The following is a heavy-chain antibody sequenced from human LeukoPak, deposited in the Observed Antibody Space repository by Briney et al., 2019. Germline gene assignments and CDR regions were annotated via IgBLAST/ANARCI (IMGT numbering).Heavy chain of an antibody. V-gene: IGHV3-21*01. J-gene: IGHJ6*03. Sequence: GGSLRLSCAASGFTFSSYSMNWVRQAPGKGLEWVSSISSSSSYIYYADSVKGRFTISRDNAKNSLYLQMNSLRAEDTAVYYCASRATVTRDYYYYMDVWGKGTTVTVSS. CDR2: ISSSSSYI. CDR3: ASRATVTRDYYYYMDV. D-gene: IGHD4-17*01. CDR1: GFTFSSYS.